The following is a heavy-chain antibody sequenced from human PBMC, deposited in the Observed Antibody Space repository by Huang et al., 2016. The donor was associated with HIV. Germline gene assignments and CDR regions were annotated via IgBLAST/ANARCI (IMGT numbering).Heavy chain of an antibody. CDR3: ARGPIRFLAWLLNFDY. V-gene: IGHV3-30*03. CDR2: ISYDEDNK. Sequence: QILLIESGGGVVQPGRSLRLSCAASGFTFSSYGMHWVRQAPGKGLEWVAVISYDEDNKYYADSVRGRFTISRDNSKNTLYLQMNSLRIEDTAVYYCARGPIRFLAWLLNFDYWGQGALVTVSS. CDR1: GFTFSSYG. J-gene: IGHJ4*02. D-gene: IGHD3-3*01.